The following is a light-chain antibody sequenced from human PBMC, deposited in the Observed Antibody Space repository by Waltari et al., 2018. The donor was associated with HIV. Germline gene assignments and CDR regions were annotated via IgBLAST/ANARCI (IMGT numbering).Light chain of an antibody. V-gene: IGLV1-44*01. CDR1: RSNVGSGV. J-gene: IGLJ1*01. CDR2: NDN. CDR3: ATWDNSLHGYV. Sequence: QSVLTQLPSASGTPGQRVTISCSGSRSNVGSGVVSWYKQLPGTAPKLLIYNDNDLPSGVPYRFSGSKSGTSASLVISGLQSVDDGDYYCATWDNSLHGYVFGSGTKVTVL.